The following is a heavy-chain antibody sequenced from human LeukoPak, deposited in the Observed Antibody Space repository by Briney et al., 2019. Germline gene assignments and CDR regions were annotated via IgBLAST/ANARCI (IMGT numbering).Heavy chain of an antibody. CDR1: GGSISSSSYY. V-gene: IGHV4-39*01. J-gene: IGHJ6*03. CDR2: IYYSGST. CDR3: ARVYMGGTGTTEVYYYYYMDV. D-gene: IGHD1-7*01. Sequence: SETLSLTCTVSGGSISSSSYYWGWIRQPPGKGLEWIGSIYYSGSTYYNPSLKSRVTISVDTSKNQFSLKLSSVTAADTAVYYCARVYMGGTGTTEVYYYYYMDVWGKGTTVTVSS.